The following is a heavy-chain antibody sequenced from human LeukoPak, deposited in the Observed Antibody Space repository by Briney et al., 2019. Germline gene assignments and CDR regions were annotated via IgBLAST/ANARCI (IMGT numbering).Heavy chain of an antibody. D-gene: IGHD6-13*01. CDR2: IYYSGST. CDR1: GGSISSGDYY. J-gene: IGHJ4*02. CDR3: ARYSSSCFDY. V-gene: IGHV4-30-4*01. Sequence: SETLSLTCTVSGGSISSGDYYWSRIRQPPGKGLEWIGYIYYSGSTYYNPSLKSRVTISVDTSKNQFSLKLSSVTAADTAVYYCARYSSSCFDYWGQGTLVTVSS.